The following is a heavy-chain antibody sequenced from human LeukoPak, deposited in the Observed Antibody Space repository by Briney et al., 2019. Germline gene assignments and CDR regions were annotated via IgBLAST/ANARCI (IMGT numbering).Heavy chain of an antibody. V-gene: IGHV1-46*01. CDR2: INPSGGST. CDR1: GYTFTSYY. CDR3: ARGGRWELPRPYAFDI. D-gene: IGHD1-26*01. Sequence: GASVKVSCRASGYTFTSYYLHWVRQAPGQGLEWMGIINPSGGSTTYAQKFQGRVTLTRDMSTSTDYLELSSLRSDDTADYYCARGGRWELPRPYAFDIWGQGTMVTVSS. J-gene: IGHJ3*02.